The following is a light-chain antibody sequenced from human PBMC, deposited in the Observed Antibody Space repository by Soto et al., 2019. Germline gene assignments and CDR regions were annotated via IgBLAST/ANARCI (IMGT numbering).Light chain of an antibody. CDR3: SSYVGSKV. Sequence: QSALTQPPSASGSLGQSVTISCTGTSSDVGGYNYVSWYQQHPGKAPKLMISEVSKRPSGVPDRFSGSKSGNAASLTVSGLQAEDEAGYYCSSYVGSKVFGGGTKVTVL. CDR2: EVS. J-gene: IGLJ3*02. CDR1: SSDVGGYNY. V-gene: IGLV2-8*01.